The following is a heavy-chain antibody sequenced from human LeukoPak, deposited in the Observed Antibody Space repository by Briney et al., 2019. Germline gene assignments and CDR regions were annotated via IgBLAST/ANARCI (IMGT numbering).Heavy chain of an antibody. CDR1: GYSSTNSW. V-gene: IGHV5-51*01. D-gene: IGHD6-19*01. Sequence: GESLKISCKGSGYSSTNSWIGWVLQVPGKGLEWMGIIYLGDSDTRYSPSFQGQVTISADKSITTAYLQWSSLKASDTAIYYCARHPSYTSGWPLDYWGQGTLVTVSS. CDR3: ARHPSYTSGWPLDY. J-gene: IGHJ4*02. CDR2: IYLGDSDT.